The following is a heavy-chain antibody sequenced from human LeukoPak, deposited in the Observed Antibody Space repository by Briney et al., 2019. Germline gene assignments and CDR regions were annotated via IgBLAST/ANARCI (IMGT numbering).Heavy chain of an antibody. V-gene: IGHV4-59*01. CDR3: ARGGFRLLDD. J-gene: IGHJ4*02. CDR2: IYYSGST. D-gene: IGHD3-3*01. Sequence: PSETLSLTCTVSGGSISSYYWSWIRQPPGKGLEWIGYIYYSGSTNYNPSLKSRVTISIDTSKNQFSLNLNSVTAADTAVYYCARGGFRLLDDWGQGTLVTVST. CDR1: GGSISSYY.